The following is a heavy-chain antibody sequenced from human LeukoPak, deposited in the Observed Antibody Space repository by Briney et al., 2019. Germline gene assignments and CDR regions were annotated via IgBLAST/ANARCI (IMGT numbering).Heavy chain of an antibody. Sequence: ASVKVSCKASGYTFTSYGISWVRQAPGQGLEWMGWISVYNGNTNYAQKLQGRVTMTTDTSTSTAYMGLRSLRSDDTAVYYCARVISVAGTGDYWGQGTLVTVSS. CDR3: ARVISVAGTGDY. CDR2: ISVYNGNT. CDR1: GYTFTSYG. V-gene: IGHV1-18*01. J-gene: IGHJ4*02. D-gene: IGHD6-19*01.